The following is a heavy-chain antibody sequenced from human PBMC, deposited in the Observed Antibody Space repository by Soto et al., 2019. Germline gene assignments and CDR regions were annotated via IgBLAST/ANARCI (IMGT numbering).Heavy chain of an antibody. CDR2: INHSGSA. V-gene: IGHV4-34*01. Sequence: PSETLSLTCDVYGGSFSGYIWTWIRQTQGKGQQWIGQINHSGSANYNPSLKSRVTISVHTSKNQFSLKLTSVTAADTAVYYCARSELQLRIWGQGTLVTVSS. CDR3: ARSELQLRI. D-gene: IGHD1-7*01. CDR1: GGSFSGYI. J-gene: IGHJ4*02.